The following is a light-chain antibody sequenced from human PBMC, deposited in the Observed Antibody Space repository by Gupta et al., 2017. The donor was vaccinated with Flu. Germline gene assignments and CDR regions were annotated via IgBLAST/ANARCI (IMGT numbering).Light chain of an antibody. J-gene: IGLJ3*02. CDR1: SSNIGNNY. CDR3: AAWDDSPSGWA. Sequence: QSVLIQPPSASGTPGQRVTISCSGGSSNIGNNYVYWYQQFPGKAPRVLIYRNYERPSGVPDRFSGSKSGTSASMVISGLRAEEEADYYCAAWDDSPSGWAFGGGTKVTV. CDR2: RNY. V-gene: IGLV1-47*01.